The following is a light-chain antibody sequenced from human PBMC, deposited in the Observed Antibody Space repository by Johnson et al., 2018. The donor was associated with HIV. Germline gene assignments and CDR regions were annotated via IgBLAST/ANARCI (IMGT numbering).Light chain of an antibody. CDR3: GTWDTSLSAGGV. J-gene: IGLJ1*01. Sequence: QSVLTQPPSVSAAPGQKVTISCSGSSSNIGNNYVSSYQQLPGTAPKLLIYDNSTRPSGIPDRFSGSKSGTSATLGITGLQTGDEADYYCGTWDTSLSAGGVFGSGTKVTVL. CDR1: SSNIGNNY. V-gene: IGLV1-51*01. CDR2: DNS.